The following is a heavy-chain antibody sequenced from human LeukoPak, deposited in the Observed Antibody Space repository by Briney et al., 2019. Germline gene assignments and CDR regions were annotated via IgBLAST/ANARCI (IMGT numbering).Heavy chain of an antibody. CDR3: ARRVSVSGTPDWFDP. D-gene: IGHD6-19*01. CDR1: GYRFTSYW. V-gene: IGHV5-51*01. J-gene: IGHJ5*02. CDR2: IYPGDSDT. Sequence: GESLKISCKGSGYRFTSYWIGWVRQMPGKGLEWKGIIYPGDSDTRYSPSFQGQVTISADKSISTAYLQWSSLKASDTAMYYCARRVSVSGTPDWFDPWGQGTLVTVSS.